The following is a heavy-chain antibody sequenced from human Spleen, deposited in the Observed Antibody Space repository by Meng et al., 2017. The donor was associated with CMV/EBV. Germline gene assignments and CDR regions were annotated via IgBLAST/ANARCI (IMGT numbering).Heavy chain of an antibody. CDR2: INPNSGGT. D-gene: IGHD2-2*01. CDR1: TFTGYY. CDR3: ASSYCSSTSCYRGDAFDI. Sequence: TFTGYYKHWVRQAPGQGLEWMGWINPNSGGTNYAQKFQGRVTMTRDTSISTAYMELSRLRSDDTAVYYCASSYCSSTSCYRGDAFDIWGQGTMVTVSS. J-gene: IGHJ3*02. V-gene: IGHV1-2*02.